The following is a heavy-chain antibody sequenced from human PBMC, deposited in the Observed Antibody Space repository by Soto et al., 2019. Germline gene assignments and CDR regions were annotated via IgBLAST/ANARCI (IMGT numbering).Heavy chain of an antibody. D-gene: IGHD3-10*01. V-gene: IGHV1-3*01. CDR3: ARAAGRSKLLPYYFHP. Sequence: QVPLVQSGAEVEKPGASVRISCQASGYAFTTSAIRWVRQAPGQSLEWMGWINPATGDTKYSQSVRGRVTFALDTSATTAYIDLSSLASHDTAVYYCARAAGRSKLLPYYFHPWGQGTLVTVPS. J-gene: IGHJ5*02. CDR2: INPATGDT. CDR1: GYAFTTSA.